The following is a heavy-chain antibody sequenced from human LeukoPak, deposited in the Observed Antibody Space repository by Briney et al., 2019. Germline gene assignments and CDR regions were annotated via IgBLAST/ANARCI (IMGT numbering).Heavy chain of an antibody. J-gene: IGHJ4*02. V-gene: IGHV4-4*07. Sequence: PSETLSLTCAVYGGSFSGYYWSWIRQPAGKGLEWIGRIYTSGSTNYNPSLKSRVTMSVDTSKNQFSLKLSSVTAADTAVYYCARDPGIAVDYWGQGTLVTVSS. CDR2: IYTSGST. CDR1: GGSFSGYY. D-gene: IGHD6-19*01. CDR3: ARDPGIAVDY.